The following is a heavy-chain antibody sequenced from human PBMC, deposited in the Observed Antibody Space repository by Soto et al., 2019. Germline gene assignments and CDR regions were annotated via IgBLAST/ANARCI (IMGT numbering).Heavy chain of an antibody. Sequence: EVQLVESGGGLVQPGGSLRLSCAASGFTFSSYSMNWVRQAPGKGLEWVSYISSSSSTIYYADSVKGRFTISRDNAKNSLYLQMNCLRAEDAAVYYCARVLLWFGTYYYYYGMDVWGQGTTVTVSS. CDR2: ISSSSSTI. J-gene: IGHJ6*02. V-gene: IGHV3-48*01. D-gene: IGHD3-10*01. CDR1: GFTFSSYS. CDR3: ARVLLWFGTYYYYYGMDV.